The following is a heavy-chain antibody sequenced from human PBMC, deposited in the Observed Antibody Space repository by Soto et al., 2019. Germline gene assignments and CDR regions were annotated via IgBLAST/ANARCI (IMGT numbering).Heavy chain of an antibody. CDR2: IYYSGGT. CDR1: GGSISSYY. D-gene: IGHD3-16*01. CDR3: ARAVGALNWFDP. Sequence: QVQLQESGPGLVKPSETLSLTCTVSGGSISSYYWSWIRQPPGKGLEWIGYIYYSGGTNYNPSFKRRVTISVDTSKNQFSLKLSSVTAADTAVYYCARAVGALNWFDPWGQGTLVTVSS. V-gene: IGHV4-59*01. J-gene: IGHJ5*02.